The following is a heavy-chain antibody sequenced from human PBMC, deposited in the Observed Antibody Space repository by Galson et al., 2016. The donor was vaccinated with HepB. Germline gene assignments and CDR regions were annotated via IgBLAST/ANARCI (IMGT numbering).Heavy chain of an antibody. D-gene: IGHD6-13*01. V-gene: IGHV3-30*18. CDR3: SKAAAGAVLDY. J-gene: IGHJ4*02. CDR2: ISYDGSNK. CDR1: GFTFSSYG. Sequence: SLRLSCAASGFTFSSYGMHWVRQAPGKGLEWVAIISYDGSNKYYADSAKGRFTISRDNSKNTLFLQMNSLRAEDTAVYYCSKAAAGAVLDYWGQGTLVTVSS.